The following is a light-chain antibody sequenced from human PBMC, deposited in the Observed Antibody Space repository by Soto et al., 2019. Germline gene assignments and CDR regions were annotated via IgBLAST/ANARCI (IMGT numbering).Light chain of an antibody. J-gene: IGKJ2*01. CDR1: QSISSN. Sequence: DIQMTQSPSSLSASVGDRVTITCRASQSISSNLNWYQQKPGKAPKLLIYAASSLQSGVPSRFSGSGSGTDFTLTISSLQPEDFATDYCQQSYSTPYTFGQGTKLEIK. CDR2: AAS. CDR3: QQSYSTPYT. V-gene: IGKV1-39*01.